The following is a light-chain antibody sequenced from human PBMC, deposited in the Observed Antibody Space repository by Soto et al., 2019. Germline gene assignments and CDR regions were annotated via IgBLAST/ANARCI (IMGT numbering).Light chain of an antibody. Sequence: QSALTQPASVSGSPGQSITLSCTGTNSDVGRYNLVSWYQQHPGKAPKLMIYEVNKRPSGVSDRFSVSKSGNTASLTISGLQAEDEADYYCCSHAGVSTYVFGTGTKLTVL. CDR2: EVN. CDR1: NSDVGRYNL. V-gene: IGLV2-23*02. J-gene: IGLJ1*01. CDR3: CSHAGVSTYV.